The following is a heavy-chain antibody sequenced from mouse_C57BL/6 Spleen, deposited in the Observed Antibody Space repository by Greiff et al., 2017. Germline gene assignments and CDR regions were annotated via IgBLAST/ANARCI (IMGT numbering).Heavy chain of an antibody. Sequence: QVQLQQSGAELVKPGASVKVSCKASGYTFTSYWMHWVKQRPGQGLEWIGRIHPSDSDTNYNQKFKGKATLTADESSSTAYMQLSSLTSADSTVYYCGITSDDYDSYYFGYWGQGTTLTVSS. CDR3: GITSDDYDSYYFGY. D-gene: IGHD2-4*01. J-gene: IGHJ2*01. CDR1: GYTFTSYW. V-gene: IGHV1-74*01. CDR2: IHPSDSDT.